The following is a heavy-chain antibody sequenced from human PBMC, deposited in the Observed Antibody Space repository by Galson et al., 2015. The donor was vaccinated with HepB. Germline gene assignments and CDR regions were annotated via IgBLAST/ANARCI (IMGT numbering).Heavy chain of an antibody. V-gene: IGHV1-18*04. D-gene: IGHD3-3*01. CDR1: GYTFTSYG. CDR3: ARGGINTIFPYYYGMDV. Sequence: SVKVSCKASGYTFTSYGISWVRQAPGQGLEWMGWISAYNGNTNYAQKLQGRVTMTTDTSTSTAYMELRSLRSDDTAVYYCARGGINTIFPYYYGMDVWGQGTTVTVSS. CDR2: ISAYNGNT. J-gene: IGHJ6*02.